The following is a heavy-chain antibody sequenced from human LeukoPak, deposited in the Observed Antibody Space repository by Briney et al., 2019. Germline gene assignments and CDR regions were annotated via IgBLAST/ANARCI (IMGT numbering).Heavy chain of an antibody. V-gene: IGHV4-39*01. CDR2: IYYSGST. J-gene: IGHJ5*02. Sequence: SETLSLTCTVSGGSISSSIYYWGWIRQPPGKGLEWIGSIYYSGSTYYNPSLKSRVTISVDTSKNQFSLKLSSVTAADTAVYYCAIPSEGYSSGWPNWFDPWGQGTLVTVSS. CDR3: AIPSEGYSSGWPNWFDP. D-gene: IGHD6-19*01. CDR1: GGSISSSIYY.